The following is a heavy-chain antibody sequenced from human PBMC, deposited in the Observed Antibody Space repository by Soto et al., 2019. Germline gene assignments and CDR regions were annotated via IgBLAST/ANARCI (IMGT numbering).Heavy chain of an antibody. CDR1: GFIFNRYG. J-gene: IGHJ6*02. V-gene: IGHV3-33*01. CDR3: ERFPGRPPLRYYGMEL. CDR2: IWYDGSDK. Sequence: QVQLVESGGGVVQPGRALRLSCAASGFIFNRYGMHWVRQVPGKGLEWVADIWYDGSDKYYADSVKGRFTISRDNSKNTMYLQMNNLRAEDTAVFYCERFPGRPPLRYYGMELWGQGTTVTVSS.